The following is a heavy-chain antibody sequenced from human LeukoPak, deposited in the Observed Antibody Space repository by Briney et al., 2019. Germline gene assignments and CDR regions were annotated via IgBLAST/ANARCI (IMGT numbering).Heavy chain of an antibody. V-gene: IGHV3-33*01. D-gene: IGHD2-15*01. J-gene: IGHJ6*02. CDR2: IWYGGSNK. Sequence: GRSLRLSCAASGFTFSSFGMHWVRQAPGKGLEWVAVIWYGGSNKYYADSVKGRFTISRDNSKNTLYLQMNSLRAEDTAVYYCARDGDITPTDVWGQGTTVTVSS. CDR1: GFTFSSFG. CDR3: ARDGDITPTDV.